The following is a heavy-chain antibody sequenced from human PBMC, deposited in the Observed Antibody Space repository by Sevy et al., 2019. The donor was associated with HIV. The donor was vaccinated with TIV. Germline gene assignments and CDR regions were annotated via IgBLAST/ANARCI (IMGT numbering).Heavy chain of an antibody. V-gene: IGHV3-23*01. D-gene: IGHD2-2*01. CDR3: AREGCSKPHDY. Sequence: VGSLRLSCAASGFTFSKYSMSWVRQPPGKELEWVSTLTFGCGEINHADSVKGRFTISRDNSKNSLYLQMNNLRAEDTAVYYCAREGCSKPHDYWVQGTLVTVSS. CDR1: GFTFSKYS. CDR2: LTFGCGEI. J-gene: IGHJ4*02.